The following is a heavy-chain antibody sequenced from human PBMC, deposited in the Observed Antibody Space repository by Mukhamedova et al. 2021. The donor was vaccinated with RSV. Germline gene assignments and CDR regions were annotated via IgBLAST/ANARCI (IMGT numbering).Heavy chain of an antibody. CDR3: ARVQYQLTIRDAFDI. CDR1: SYG. CDR2: IWYDGSNK. Sequence: SYGMHWVRQAPGKGLEWVAVIWYDGSNKYYADSVKGRFTISRDNSKNTLYLQMNSLRAEDTAVYYCARVQYQLTIRDAFDIWGQGT. D-gene: IGHD2-2*01. J-gene: IGHJ3*02. V-gene: IGHV3-33*01.